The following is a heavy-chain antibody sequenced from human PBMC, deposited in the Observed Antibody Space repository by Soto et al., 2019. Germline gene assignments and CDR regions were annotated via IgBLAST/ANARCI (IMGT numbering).Heavy chain of an antibody. D-gene: IGHD5-18*01. Sequence: PSETLSLTCTVSGGSISSYYWSWIRQPPGKGLEWIGYIYYSGSTNYNPSLKSRVTISVDTSKNQFSLKLSSVTAADTAVYYCARHGRGYSYGGNFDYWGQGTLVTVSS. J-gene: IGHJ4*02. V-gene: IGHV4-59*08. CDR3: ARHGRGYSYGGNFDY. CDR1: GGSISSYY. CDR2: IYYSGST.